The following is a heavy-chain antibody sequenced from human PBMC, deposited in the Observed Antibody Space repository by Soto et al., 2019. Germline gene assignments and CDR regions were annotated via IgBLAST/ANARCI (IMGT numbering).Heavy chain of an antibody. V-gene: IGHV1-69*13. CDR3: ALFESDDDVWGSFRS. J-gene: IGHJ5*02. Sequence: GASVKVSCKASGGIFSHYGFSWVRQAPGQGLEWMGGIIPLFGKPSYAQKFQGRLIISADASTNRAYLDLYSLTTEDAGIYYCALFESDDDVWGSFRSWGQGTPVTVSS. D-gene: IGHD3-16*01. CDR2: IIPLFGKP. CDR1: GGIFSHYG.